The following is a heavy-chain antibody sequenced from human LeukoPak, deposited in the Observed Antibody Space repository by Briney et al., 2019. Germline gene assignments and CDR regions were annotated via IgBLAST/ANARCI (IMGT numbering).Heavy chain of an antibody. V-gene: IGHV3-7*01. J-gene: IGHJ4*02. D-gene: IGHD3-3*01. CDR3: AGSYYDFWSGYFCFDY. CDR2: IKQDGSEK. CDR1: GFTFSSYW. Sequence: GGSLRLSCAASGFTFSSYWMSWVRRAPGEGLEWVSNIKQDGSEKYYVDSVKGRFAISRDNAKNSLYLQMNSLRAEDTAVYYCAGSYYDFWSGYFCFDYWGQGTLVTVSS.